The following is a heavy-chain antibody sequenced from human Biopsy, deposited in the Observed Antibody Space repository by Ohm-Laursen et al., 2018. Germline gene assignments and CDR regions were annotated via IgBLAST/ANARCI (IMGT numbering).Heavy chain of an antibody. Sequence: VSSVKVSCKVSGYAVTEFNMHWVRQAPGKGLEWMGGFAPENGKTIYAQKFQGRVTMTEDTSTDTAYMELSSLRPEDTAVYYCAADINVWNVNYWGQGTQVTVSS. V-gene: IGHV1-24*01. CDR2: FAPENGKT. CDR1: GYAVTEFN. J-gene: IGHJ4*02. CDR3: AADINVWNVNY. D-gene: IGHD1-1*01.